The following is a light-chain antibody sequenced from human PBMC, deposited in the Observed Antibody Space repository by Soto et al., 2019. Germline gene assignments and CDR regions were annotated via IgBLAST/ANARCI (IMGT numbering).Light chain of an antibody. Sequence: EVVMTQSPATLSVSLGDRATLSCRASQSVSSSYLAWYQQKPGQAPRLLIYGASSRATGIPDRFSGSGSGTDFTLTISRPEPEDFAVYYCQQDGSSPRTFGQGTKVDIK. CDR3: QQDGSSPRT. CDR2: GAS. J-gene: IGKJ1*01. V-gene: IGKV3-20*01. CDR1: QSVSSSY.